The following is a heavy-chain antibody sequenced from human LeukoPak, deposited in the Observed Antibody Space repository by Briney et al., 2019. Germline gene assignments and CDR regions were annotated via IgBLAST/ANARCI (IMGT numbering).Heavy chain of an antibody. Sequence: PGASVKVSCKASGYTFTSYGISWVRQAPGQGLEWMGGVIPIFGTANYTQKFQGRVTITADEYTSTAYMELSSLRSEDTAVYYCAREGSYDSSGYYPLGPGGWFDPWGQGTLVTVSS. CDR2: VIPIFGTA. CDR3: AREGSYDSSGYYPLGPGGWFDP. J-gene: IGHJ5*02. V-gene: IGHV1-69*13. CDR1: GYTFTSYG. D-gene: IGHD3-22*01.